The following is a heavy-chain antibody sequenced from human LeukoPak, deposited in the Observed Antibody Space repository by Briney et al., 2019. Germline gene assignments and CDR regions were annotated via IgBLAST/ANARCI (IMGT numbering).Heavy chain of an antibody. Sequence: ASVKGSCKASGYTCTAYKMHWLRQAPGQGLERMGIINPSGGRTNYAQKFQGRITLTSDTSTSTVYMEVNSLRSEDTAVYYCAREWLSAFFNVWGQGTMVTVSS. CDR1: GYTCTAYK. CDR3: AREWLSAFFNV. V-gene: IGHV1-46*01. J-gene: IGHJ3*01. CDR2: INPSGGRT. D-gene: IGHD5-12*01.